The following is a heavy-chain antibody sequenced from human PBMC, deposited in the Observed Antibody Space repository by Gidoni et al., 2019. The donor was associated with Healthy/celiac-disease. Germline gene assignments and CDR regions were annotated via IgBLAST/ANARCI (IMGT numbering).Heavy chain of an antibody. CDR1: GFTFSSYA. J-gene: IGHJ6*02. D-gene: IGHD6-13*01. V-gene: IGHV3-30-3*01. CDR2: ISYDGSNK. CDR3: ARGGLIAAAGTGDYYYYGMDV. Sequence: QVQLVESGGGVVQPGRSLRLSCAASGFTFSSYAMHWVRQAPGKGLEWVAVISYDGSNKYYADSVKGRFTISRDNSKNTLYLQMNSLRAEDTAVYYCARGGLIAAAGTGDYYYYGMDVWGQGTTVTVSS.